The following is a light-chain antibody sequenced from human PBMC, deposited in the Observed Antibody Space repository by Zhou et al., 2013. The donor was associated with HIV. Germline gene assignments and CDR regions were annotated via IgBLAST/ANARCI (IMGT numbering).Light chain of an antibody. J-gene: IGKJ1*01. Sequence: EFVLTQSPGTLSVSPGERVTLSCRASQNVFSNLAWYQQKPGQAPSLLIYDTSTRAAGIPARFSGSGSGIDFTLTISSLEPEDSAVYYCQQRSNWLWTFGQGTKVEIK. V-gene: IGKV3-11*01. CDR1: QNVFSN. CDR3: QQRSNWLWT. CDR2: DTS.